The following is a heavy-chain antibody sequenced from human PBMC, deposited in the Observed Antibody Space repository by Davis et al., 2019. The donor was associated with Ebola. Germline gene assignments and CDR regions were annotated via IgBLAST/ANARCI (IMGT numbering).Heavy chain of an antibody. CDR2: IRSDGSAR. D-gene: IGHD3-3*01. CDR3: AKSGLSFGVVKYHYGMDV. CDR1: GFNFRIYG. Sequence: GESLKISCAASGFNFRIYGMHWVRQAPGKGLVWVSGIRSDGSARRYADSVKGRFTISGDNAKNSLYLQMNSLRAEDTAVYYCAKSGLSFGVVKYHYGMDVWGKGTTVTVSS. J-gene: IGHJ6*04. V-gene: IGHV3-74*01.